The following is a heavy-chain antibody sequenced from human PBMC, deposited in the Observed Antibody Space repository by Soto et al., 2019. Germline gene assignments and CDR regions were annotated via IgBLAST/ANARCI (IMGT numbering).Heavy chain of an antibody. D-gene: IGHD3-10*01. Sequence: QVQLVQSGAEVKKPGASVKVSCKASGYTFTSYGISWVRQAPGQGLEWMGWISAYNGNTNYAQKLQGRVTMTTDTSTSTAYMELRSLRSDDTAVYYCARDYYGSGSYYNGYYYYYMDGWGKGTTVTVSS. J-gene: IGHJ6*03. CDR3: ARDYYGSGSYYNGYYYYYMDG. CDR2: ISAYNGNT. CDR1: GYTFTSYG. V-gene: IGHV1-18*01.